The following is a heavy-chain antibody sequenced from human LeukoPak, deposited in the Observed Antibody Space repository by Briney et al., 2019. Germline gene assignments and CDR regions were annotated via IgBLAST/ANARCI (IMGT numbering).Heavy chain of an antibody. V-gene: IGHV1-46*01. D-gene: IGHD3-22*01. CDR1: GYTFTSFY. J-gene: IGHJ4*02. CDR2: INPSGGST. CDR3: ARGAGYYDSSASIDY. Sequence: ASVKVSCKASGYTFTSFYMYWVRQAPGQGLEWMGIINPSGGSTSYAQKFQGRLTMTRDTSTSTVYIELSSLRSEDTAVYYCARGAGYYDSSASIDYWGQGTLVTVSS.